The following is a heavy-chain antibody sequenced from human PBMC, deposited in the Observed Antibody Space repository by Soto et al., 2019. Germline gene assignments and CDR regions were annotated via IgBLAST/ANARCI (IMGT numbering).Heavy chain of an antibody. Sequence: QVQMVESGGGLVKPGGSLRLSCAASGFAFSDYYMTWIRQTPEKGLEWISYISSSGSNTNYAGSVKGRFTMSRDNANNLLYLQMNSLRVEDTAVYYCVRAAAGATYWHGDAFDLWGQGTMVTVSS. J-gene: IGHJ3*01. CDR2: ISSSGSNT. D-gene: IGHD1-26*01. CDR3: VRAAAGATYWHGDAFDL. CDR1: GFAFSDYY. V-gene: IGHV3-11*05.